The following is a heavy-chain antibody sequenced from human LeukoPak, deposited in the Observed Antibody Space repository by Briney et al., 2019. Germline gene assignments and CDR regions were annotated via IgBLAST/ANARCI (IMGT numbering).Heavy chain of an antibody. D-gene: IGHD3-22*01. J-gene: IGHJ5*02. CDR2: INHSGST. CDR1: GGSFSGYY. V-gene: IGHV4-34*01. CDR3: AVSSDYYDSEFDP. Sequence: SETLSLTCAVYGGSFSGYYWSWIRQPPGKGLEWIGEINHSGSTNYNPSLKSRVTISVDTSKNQFSLKLSSVTAADTAVYYCAVSSDYYDSEFDPWGQGTLVTVSS.